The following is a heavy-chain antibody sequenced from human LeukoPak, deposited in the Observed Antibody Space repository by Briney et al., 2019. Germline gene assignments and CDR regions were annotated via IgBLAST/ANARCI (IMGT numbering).Heavy chain of an antibody. CDR2: IYYSGST. J-gene: IGHJ4*02. CDR1: GGSISSYY. CDR3: ARAPSAGYDFWSGYFDY. Sequence: SQTLSLTRTVSGGSISSYYWSWIRQPPGKGLEWIGYIYYSGSTNYNPSLKSRVTISVDTSKNQFSLKLSSVTAADTAVYYCARAPSAGYDFWSGYFDYWGQGTLVTVSS. D-gene: IGHD3-3*01. V-gene: IGHV4-59*01.